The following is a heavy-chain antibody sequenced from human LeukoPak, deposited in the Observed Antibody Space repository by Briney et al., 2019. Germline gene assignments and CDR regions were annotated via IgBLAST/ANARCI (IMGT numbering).Heavy chain of an antibody. Sequence: PGRSLRLSCTASGFTFGDYAMSWVRQAPGKGLEWVGFIRSKAYGGTTEYAAPVKGRFTISRDDSKSIAYLQMNSLKTEDTAVYYCTRSTKGSRDGYNFWGQGTLVTVSS. D-gene: IGHD5-24*01. CDR3: TRSTKGSRDGYNF. V-gene: IGHV3-49*04. CDR2: IRSKAYGGTT. CDR1: GFTFGDYA. J-gene: IGHJ4*02.